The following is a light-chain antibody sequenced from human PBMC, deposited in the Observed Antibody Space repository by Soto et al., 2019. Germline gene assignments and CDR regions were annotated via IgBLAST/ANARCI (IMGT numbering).Light chain of an antibody. CDR2: DAY. CDR3: QQRHRWPIT. Sequence: EVGLTESPVTLFFSPGDGAPLSCRASQSFRGLLAWYQQKPGQAPRLLIYDAYNRATGIPPRFSGSGSGTDFTLTISSLEPEDSAVYYCQQRHRWPITFGQGTRLEIK. CDR1: QSFRGL. V-gene: IGKV3-11*01. J-gene: IGKJ5*01.